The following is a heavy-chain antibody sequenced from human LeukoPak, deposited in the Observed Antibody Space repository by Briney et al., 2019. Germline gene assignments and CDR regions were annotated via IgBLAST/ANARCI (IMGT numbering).Heavy chain of an antibody. CDR3: AKETYSLDSSGYSDTAFDH. Sequence: GGSLRLSCAASGFTFSSYWMSWVRQAPGKGLEWVANIKQDGSEKYYVDSVKGRFIISRDNSKNTLYLQMNSLGAEDTAIYYCAKETYSLDSSGYSDTAFDHWGQGTLVTVSS. V-gene: IGHV3-7*03. D-gene: IGHD3-22*01. CDR1: GFTFSSYW. CDR2: IKQDGSEK. J-gene: IGHJ4*02.